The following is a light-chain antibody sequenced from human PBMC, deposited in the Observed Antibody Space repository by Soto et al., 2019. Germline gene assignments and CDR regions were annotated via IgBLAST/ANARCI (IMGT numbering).Light chain of an antibody. J-gene: IGKJ1*01. CDR2: KAS. CDR3: QHYNTYPWT. Sequence: DIPMTQSPSTLSASPGDRVTITCRASQSISSWLAWYQQKPGKAPNLLIHKASHLESGVPSRFSGSGSGTEVTLTISSLQPGDFATYYCQHYNTYPWTFGQGTKVDIK. CDR1: QSISSW. V-gene: IGKV1-5*03.